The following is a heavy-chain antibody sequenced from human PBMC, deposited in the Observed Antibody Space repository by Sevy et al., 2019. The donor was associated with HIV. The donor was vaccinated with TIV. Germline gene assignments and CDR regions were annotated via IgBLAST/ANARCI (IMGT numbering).Heavy chain of an antibody. CDR3: ARDPAPPGNKYFDY. CDR1: GFTFSSDW. J-gene: IGHJ4*02. V-gene: IGHV3-7*01. Sequence: GGSLRLSCVTSGFTFSSDWMTWLRQAPGKGLEWVANINPDGTGKYYLDSVKGRFTISRDNAKNSVFLQMNTLRPEDTAIYYCARDPAPPGNKYFDYWGQGTLVTVSS. CDR2: INPDGTGK. D-gene: IGHD6-6*01.